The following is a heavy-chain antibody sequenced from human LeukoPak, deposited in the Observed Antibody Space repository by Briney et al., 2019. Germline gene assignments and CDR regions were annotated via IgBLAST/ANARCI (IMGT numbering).Heavy chain of an antibody. CDR3: AKVESDTMIVVVIFTTEYFQH. D-gene: IGHD3-22*01. V-gene: IGHV3-23*01. J-gene: IGHJ1*01. Sequence: QPGGSLRLSCAASGFTFSSYAMSWVRQAPGKGLEWVSAISGSGGSTYYADSVKGRFTISRDNSKDTLYLQMNSLRAEDTAVYYCAKVESDTMIVVVIFTTEYFQHWGQGTLVTVSS. CDR2: ISGSGGST. CDR1: GFTFSSYA.